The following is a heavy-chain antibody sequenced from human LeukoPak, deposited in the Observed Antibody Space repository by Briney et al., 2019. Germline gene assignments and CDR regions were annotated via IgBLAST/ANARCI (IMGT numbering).Heavy chain of an antibody. J-gene: IGHJ4*02. CDR3: ARAHIRYDSSGYYLWDY. D-gene: IGHD3-22*01. V-gene: IGHV1-18*01. CDR2: ISAYSGNT. Sequence: ASVKVSCKASGYTFTSYGISWVRQAPGQGLEWMGWISAYSGNTNYAQKLQGRVTMTTDTSTSTAYMELRSLRSDDTAVYYCARAHIRYDSSGYYLWDYWGQGTLVTVSS. CDR1: GYTFTSYG.